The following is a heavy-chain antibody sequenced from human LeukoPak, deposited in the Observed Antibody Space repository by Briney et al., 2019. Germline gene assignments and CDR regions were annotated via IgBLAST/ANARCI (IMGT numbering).Heavy chain of an antibody. CDR3: ARRISAIGTGFWFDP. D-gene: IGHD5-18*01. J-gene: IGHJ5*02. CDR2: MNSNNGNT. Sequence: ASVKVSCKTSGYTFSSFDINWLRQVAGQGLEWMGWMNSNNGNTGYALKFQHRVTMTMNTSIDTAYMELNSLTSEDTAVYYCARRISAIGTGFWFDPWGQGTQVPVSS. V-gene: IGHV1-8*01. CDR1: GYTFSSFD.